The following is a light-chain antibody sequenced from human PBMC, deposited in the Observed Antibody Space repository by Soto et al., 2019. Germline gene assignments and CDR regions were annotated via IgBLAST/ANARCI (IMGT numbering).Light chain of an antibody. CDR2: EVS. V-gene: IGLV2-8*01. CDR3: SPYAGSNTRSV. CDR1: SSDVGGYNY. J-gene: IGLJ1*01. Sequence: QSVLTQPPSASGSPGQSVTISCTGTSSDVGGYNYVSWYQQHPGKAPKLMIYEVSKRPSGVPDRFSGSKSGNTASLTVSGLQAEDEADYYCSPYAGSNTRSVFGTGTKAPS.